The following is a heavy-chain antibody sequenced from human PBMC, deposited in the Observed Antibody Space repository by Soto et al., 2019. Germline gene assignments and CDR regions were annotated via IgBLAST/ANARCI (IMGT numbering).Heavy chain of an antibody. CDR1: GFTFIGYW. CDR3: ASDGSMVRERWFDP. V-gene: IGHV3-74*03. Sequence: EVQLVESGGGVVQPGGSLRLSCAASGFTFIGYWMHWVRQGPGKGLVWVARINNDGIDTTYADSVKGRFTISRDNTKNMVYLEMNSMRADDTAVYYCASDGSMVRERWFDPWGQGTLVTVSS. D-gene: IGHD3-10*01. CDR2: INNDGIDT. J-gene: IGHJ5*02.